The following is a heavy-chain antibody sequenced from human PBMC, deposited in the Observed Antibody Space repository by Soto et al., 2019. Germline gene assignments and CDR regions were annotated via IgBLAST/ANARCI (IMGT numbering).Heavy chain of an antibody. CDR3: ARDEDGGRSFDY. J-gene: IGHJ4*02. CDR1: GGSFSGYY. V-gene: IGHV4-34*01. CDR2: INHSGST. D-gene: IGHD3-16*01. Sequence: QVQLQQWGAGLLKPSETLSLTCAVYGGSFSGYYWSWIRQPPGKGLEWIGEINHSGSTNYNPSLKSRVTLSVDTSKNQFSLKLSSVTAADTAVYYCARDEDGGRSFDYWGQGTLVTVSS.